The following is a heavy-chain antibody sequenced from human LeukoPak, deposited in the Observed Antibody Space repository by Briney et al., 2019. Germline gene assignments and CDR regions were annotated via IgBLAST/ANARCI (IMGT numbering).Heavy chain of an antibody. CDR3: ARVSFPYSSSSRGGWFDP. D-gene: IGHD6-6*01. CDR1: GGSFSGYY. J-gene: IGHJ5*02. V-gene: IGHV4-34*01. Sequence: PSETLSLTCAVYGGSFSGYYWSWIRQPPGKGLEWIGEINHSGSTNYNPSPKSRVTISVDTSKNQFSLKLSSVTAADTAVYYCARVSFPYSSSSRGGWFDPWGQGTLVTVSS. CDR2: INHSGST.